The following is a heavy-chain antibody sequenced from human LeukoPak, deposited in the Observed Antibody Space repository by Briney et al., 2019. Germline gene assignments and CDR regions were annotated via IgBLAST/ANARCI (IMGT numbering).Heavy chain of an antibody. CDR3: ARDRSSAFDI. CDR2: ISSSGSTI. J-gene: IGHJ3*02. CDR1: GFTFSDYY. V-gene: IGHV3-11*01. Sequence: GGSLRLSCAASGFTFSDYYMSWIRQAPEKGLEWVSYISSSGSTIYYADSVKGRFTISRDNAKNSLNLQLNSLRAEDTAVYYCARDRSSAFDIWGQGTMVTVSS.